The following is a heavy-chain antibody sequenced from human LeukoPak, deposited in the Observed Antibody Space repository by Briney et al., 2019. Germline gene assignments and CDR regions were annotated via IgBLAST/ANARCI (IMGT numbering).Heavy chain of an antibody. CDR2: IIPIFGTA. V-gene: IGHV1-69*13. Sequence: ASVKVSCKASGGTFSSYAISWVRQAPGQGLEWMGGIIPIFGTANYAQKFQGRVTITADESTSTAYMELSSLRSEDTAVYYCARGRMAGTYVFNYWGQGTLVTVSS. CDR1: GGTFSSYA. CDR3: ARGRMAGTYVFNY. D-gene: IGHD6-19*01. J-gene: IGHJ4*02.